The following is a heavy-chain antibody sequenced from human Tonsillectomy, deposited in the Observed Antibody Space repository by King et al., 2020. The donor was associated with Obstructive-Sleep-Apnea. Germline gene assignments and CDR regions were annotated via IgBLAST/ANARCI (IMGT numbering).Heavy chain of an antibody. CDR3: ATYYYDGSGHNWFDP. CDR1: GDSFTSFW. J-gene: IGHJ5*02. V-gene: IGHV5-51*01. Sequence: VQQVESGAEVKKPGESLKISCKASGDSFTSFWIGWVRQMPGKGLECMGIINPADSDTTYSPSFQGQVTISADKSISTAYLQWSSLKASDTAIYYCATYYYDGSGHNWFDPWGQGTLVTVSS. CDR2: INPADSDT. D-gene: IGHD3-22*01.